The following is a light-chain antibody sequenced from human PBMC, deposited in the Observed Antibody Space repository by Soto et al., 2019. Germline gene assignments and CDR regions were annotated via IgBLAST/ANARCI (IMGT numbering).Light chain of an antibody. CDR1: QSVSSSY. CDR2: GAS. J-gene: IGKJ1*01. Sequence: EIVLTQSPGTLSFSPGGRATPSCRASQSVSSSYLAWYQQKPGQAPRLLIYGASSRATGIPDRFSGSGSWTDFTLTISRLEPEDFAVYYCQQYGSSPTWTFGQGTKVDIK. CDR3: QQYGSSPTWT. V-gene: IGKV3-20*01.